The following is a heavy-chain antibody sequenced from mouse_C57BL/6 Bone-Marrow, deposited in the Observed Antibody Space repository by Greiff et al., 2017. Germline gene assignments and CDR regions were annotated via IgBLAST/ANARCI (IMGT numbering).Heavy chain of an antibody. Sequence: QVQLKQPGAELVMPGASVKLSCKASGYTFTSYWMHWVKQRPGQGLEWIGEIDPSDSYTNYNQKFKGKSTLTVDKSSSTAYMQLSSLTSEDSAVYYCARSCFDGYPYWGQGTTLTVSS. CDR2: IDPSDSYT. CDR1: GYTFTSYW. D-gene: IGHD2-3*01. J-gene: IGHJ2*01. V-gene: IGHV1-69*01. CDR3: ARSCFDGYPY.